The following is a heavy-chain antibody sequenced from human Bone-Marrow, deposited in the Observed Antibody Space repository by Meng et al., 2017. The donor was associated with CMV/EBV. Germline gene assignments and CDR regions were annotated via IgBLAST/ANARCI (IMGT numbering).Heavy chain of an antibody. CDR3: ARDRCSSTSCPHFDY. D-gene: IGHD2-2*01. J-gene: IGHJ4*02. CDR2: MNPNSGNT. Sequence: ASVKVSCKASGYTFTSYDINWVRQATGQGLEWMGWMNPNSGNTGYAQKFQGRVTMTTDTSTSTAYMELRSLRSDDTAVYYCARDRCSSTSCPHFDYWGQGTLVTVSS. V-gene: IGHV1-8*01. CDR1: GYTFTSYD.